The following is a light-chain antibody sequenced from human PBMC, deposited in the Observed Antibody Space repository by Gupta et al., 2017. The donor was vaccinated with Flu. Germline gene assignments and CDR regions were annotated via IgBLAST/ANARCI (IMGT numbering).Light chain of an antibody. CDR2: GKD. CDR3: NSRDSSGNHLGVV. CDR1: SLRSYY. J-gene: IGLJ2*01. Sequence: GQTVRITCQGDSLRSYYASWYQQKPGQAPVFVIYGKDNRPSGIPDRFSGSSSGNTASLTITGAQAEDEADYYCNSRDSSGNHLGVVFGGGTKLTVL. V-gene: IGLV3-19*01.